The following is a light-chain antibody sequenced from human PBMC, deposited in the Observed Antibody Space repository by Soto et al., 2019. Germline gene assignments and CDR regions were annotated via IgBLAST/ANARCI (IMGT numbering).Light chain of an antibody. CDR3: QQRSNWPRT. J-gene: IGKJ1*01. CDR1: QSVSSY. Sequence: EIVLTQSQDTLSLSPGERATLSFRASQSVSSYLAWYQQKPGQAPRLLIYDASNRATGIPARFSGSGSGTDFTLTISSLEPEDFAVYYCQQRSNWPRTFGQGTKVDNK. CDR2: DAS. V-gene: IGKV3-11*01.